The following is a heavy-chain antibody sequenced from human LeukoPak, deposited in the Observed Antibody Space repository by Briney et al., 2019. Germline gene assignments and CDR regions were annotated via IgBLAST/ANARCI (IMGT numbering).Heavy chain of an antibody. V-gene: IGHV3-23*01. J-gene: IGHJ5*02. CDR3: AKARGSSSPFRDLFAA. CDR2: ISGSGGST. Sequence: GGSLRLSCAASGFTFRSYAMSWVRQAPGKGLEWVSAISGSGGSTYYADSVKGRFTISRDNSKNTLYLQMNSLRAEDTAVYYCAKARGSSSPFRDLFAAWGQGTLVTVSP. D-gene: IGHD6-13*01. CDR1: GFTFRSYA.